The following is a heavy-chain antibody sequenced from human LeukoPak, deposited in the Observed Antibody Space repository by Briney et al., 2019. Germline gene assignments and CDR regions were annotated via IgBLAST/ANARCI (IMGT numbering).Heavy chain of an antibody. CDR3: ARYSGGDFFDY. Sequence: SETLSLTCAVYGGSFSGDFWSWIRQSPGKGLEWIGEINHGGSTTYNPSLQSRVTMSVDTSTNQISLKMTSVTAADTAVYYCARYSGGDFFDYWGQGTLVTVSS. CDR2: INHGGST. D-gene: IGHD2-15*01. CDR1: GGSFSGDF. V-gene: IGHV4-34*10. J-gene: IGHJ4*02.